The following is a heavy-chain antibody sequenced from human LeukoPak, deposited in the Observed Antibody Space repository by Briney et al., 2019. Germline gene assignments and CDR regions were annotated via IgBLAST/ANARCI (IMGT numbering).Heavy chain of an antibody. CDR2: IYSGGST. V-gene: IGHV3-53*01. Sequence: GGSLRLSCAASGFTVSSNYMSWVRQAPGKGLEWVSVIYSGGSTYYADSVKGRFTISRDNSKNTLYLQMNSLRAEDTAVYYCATAGYSYGLLVFDYWGQGTLVTVSS. J-gene: IGHJ4*02. CDR3: ATAGYSYGLLVFDY. D-gene: IGHD5-18*01. CDR1: GFTVSSNY.